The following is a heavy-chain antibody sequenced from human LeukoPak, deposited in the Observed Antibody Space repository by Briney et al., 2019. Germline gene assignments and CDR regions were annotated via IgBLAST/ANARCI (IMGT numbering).Heavy chain of an antibody. CDR1: GFTFSRYG. CDR3: ARDEYSGLYYYMDV. Sequence: GGSLRLSCAASGFTFSRYGMHWVRQAPGKGLEWVSYIGSTTNSIYYADSVKGRFTISRDNAKKSLHLQMNSLRAEDTAVYYCARDEYSGLYYYMDVWGKGTTVTVSS. D-gene: IGHD5-12*01. CDR2: IGSTTNSI. J-gene: IGHJ6*03. V-gene: IGHV3-48*04.